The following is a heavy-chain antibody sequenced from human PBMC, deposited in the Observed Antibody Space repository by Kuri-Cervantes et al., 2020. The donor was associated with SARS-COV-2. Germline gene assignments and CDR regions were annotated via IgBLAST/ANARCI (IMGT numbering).Heavy chain of an antibody. Sequence: GGSLRLSCVVSGSSVSTNYMTWVRQAPGKGLECVSLIYSGGSTDYADSVKGRFTISRDDSKNTLYLQMNSLSAEDTAVYYCARKAVTGSDWGQGTLVTVSS. CDR1: GSSVSTNY. CDR3: ARKAVTGSD. J-gene: IGHJ4*02. CDR2: IYSGGST. D-gene: IGHD6-19*01. V-gene: IGHV3-53*01.